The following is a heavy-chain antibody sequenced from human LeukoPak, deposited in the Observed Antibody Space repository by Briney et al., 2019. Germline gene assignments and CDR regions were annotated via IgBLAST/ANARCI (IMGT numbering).Heavy chain of an antibody. D-gene: IGHD3-22*01. V-gene: IGHV4-59*01. CDR3: ARDPGYYDSSGYLIYWYFDL. CDR2: IYYSGST. CDR1: GFSISSYY. Sequence: KPSETLSLTCTVSGFSISSYYWSWLRQPPGKGLVWFGYIYYSGSTNYNPSLKSRVTISVDTAKSQFSLKLSSVTAADTAVYYCARDPGYYDSSGYLIYWYFDLWGRGTLVTVSS. J-gene: IGHJ2*01.